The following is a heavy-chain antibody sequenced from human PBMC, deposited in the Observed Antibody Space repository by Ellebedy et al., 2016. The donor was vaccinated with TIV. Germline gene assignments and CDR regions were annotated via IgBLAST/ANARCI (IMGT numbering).Heavy chain of an antibody. V-gene: IGHV4-59*01. CDR1: GVSISSYY. Sequence: SETLSLTCTVSGVSISSYYWSWIRQPPGKGLEWIGYIYYSGSTNYNPSLKSRVTISVDTSKNQFSLKLSSVTAADTAVYYCARGGSTVTTPRGPWGQGTLVTVSS. CDR2: IYYSGST. J-gene: IGHJ5*02. D-gene: IGHD4-17*01. CDR3: ARGGSTVTTPRGP.